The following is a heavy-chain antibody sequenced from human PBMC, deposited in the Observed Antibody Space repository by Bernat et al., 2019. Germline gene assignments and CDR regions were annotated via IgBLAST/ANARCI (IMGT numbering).Heavy chain of an antibody. CDR1: GFTFSSYA. J-gene: IGHJ4*02. D-gene: IGHD3-22*01. V-gene: IGHV3-23*01. CDR3: ARDPYYYDSSGQDY. CDR2: ISGSGGST. Sequence: EVQLLESGGGLVQPGGSLRLSCAASGFTFSSYAMSWVRQAPGKGLEWVSAISGSGGSTYYADSVKGRFTISRDNSKNTLYLQMNSLRAEDTAVYYCARDPYYYDSSGQDYWGQGTLVTVSS.